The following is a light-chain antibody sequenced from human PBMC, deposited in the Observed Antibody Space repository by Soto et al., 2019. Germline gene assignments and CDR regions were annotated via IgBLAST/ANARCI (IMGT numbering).Light chain of an antibody. CDR3: QNYNSAPFT. J-gene: IGKJ4*01. Sequence: DIQMTQSPFSLSASVGDRVIITCRASQGISNYLAWYQQKPGKVPKLLIYAASTLQSGVPSRFSGSGSGTDFTLTISSLQPEDVASYYCQNYNSAPFTFGGGTNVEIK. V-gene: IGKV1-27*01. CDR1: QGISNY. CDR2: AAS.